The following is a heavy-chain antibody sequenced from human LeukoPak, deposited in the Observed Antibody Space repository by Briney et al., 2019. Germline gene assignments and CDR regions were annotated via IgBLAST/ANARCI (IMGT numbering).Heavy chain of an antibody. J-gene: IGHJ4*02. Sequence: ASVKVSCKASGYTFTCYYMHWVRRAPGQGFEWMGWMNPNSGDTKYAQKFQGRVTMTRDTSISTAYMELSRLRSDDTAVYYCAKGWPYGENGPDWGQGTLVTVSS. CDR3: AKGWPYGENGPD. CDR1: GYTFTCYY. V-gene: IGHV1-2*02. CDR2: MNPNSGDT. D-gene: IGHD4/OR15-4a*01.